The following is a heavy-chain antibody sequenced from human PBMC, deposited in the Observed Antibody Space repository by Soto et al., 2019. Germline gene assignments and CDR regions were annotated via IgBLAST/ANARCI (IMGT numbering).Heavy chain of an antibody. J-gene: IGHJ5*01. Sequence: QVQLVESGGGVVQPGRSLRLSCAASGFTFTTYAMHWVRQAPGKGLEWVTLISYDGSTKFYADSVKGRFTISRDNSENTLYLQMNSLRAEATAVYYCAKGGYAGGYYSGGCFDSWGQGTLVTVSS. CDR2: ISYDGSTK. D-gene: IGHD1-26*01. V-gene: IGHV3-30*18. CDR3: AKGGYAGGYYSGGCFDS. CDR1: GFTFTTYA.